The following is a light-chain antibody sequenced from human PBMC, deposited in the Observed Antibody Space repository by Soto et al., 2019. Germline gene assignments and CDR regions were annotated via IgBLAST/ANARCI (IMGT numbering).Light chain of an antibody. V-gene: IGKV1-33*01. CDR2: DVS. J-gene: IGKJ3*01. CDR3: QQYDNRPFT. Sequence: DIQMTQSPSSLSASVGDRVTITCQASQDISIYLNWYQQKSGKAPKLLIYDVSNLETGVPSRFSGSGSGTDFSFTISSLEPKDIAKYYCQQYDNRPFTFGPGTKVDIK. CDR1: QDISIY.